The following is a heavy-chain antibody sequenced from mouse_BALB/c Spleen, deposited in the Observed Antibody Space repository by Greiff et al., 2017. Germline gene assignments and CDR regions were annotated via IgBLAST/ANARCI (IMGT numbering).Heavy chain of an antibody. Sequence: QVQLQQSGAELARPGASVKMSCKASGYTFTSYTMHWVKQRPGQGLEWIGYINPSSGYTNYNQKFKDKATLTADKSSSTAYMQLSSLTSEDSAVYYCAKDRYENAMDYWGQGTSVTVSS. D-gene: IGHD2-14*01. CDR3: AKDRYENAMDY. V-gene: IGHV1-4*01. J-gene: IGHJ4*01. CDR2: INPSSGYT. CDR1: GYTFTSYT.